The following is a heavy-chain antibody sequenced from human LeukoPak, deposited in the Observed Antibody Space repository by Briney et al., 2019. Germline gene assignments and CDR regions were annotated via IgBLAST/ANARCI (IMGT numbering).Heavy chain of an antibody. Sequence: GGSLRLSCAASGFTFSRYAMSWVRQAPGKGPEWVSAIVGTGENTFYADSVKGRFTISRDNSKDTLFLHMNSLRAEDSAVYFCAKATSTWELYDYWGQGTLVTVSS. CDR1: GFTFSRYA. CDR3: AKATSTWELYDY. CDR2: IVGTGENT. V-gene: IGHV3-23*01. D-gene: IGHD1-26*01. J-gene: IGHJ4*02.